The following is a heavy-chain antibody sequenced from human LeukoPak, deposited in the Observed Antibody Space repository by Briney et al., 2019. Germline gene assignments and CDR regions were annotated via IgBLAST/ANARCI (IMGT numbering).Heavy chain of an antibody. CDR3: ARKPGAVDY. CDR2: ISSSGSTI. D-gene: IGHD3-10*01. J-gene: IGHJ4*02. V-gene: IGHV3-48*03. CDR1: GFTFNNYW. Sequence: PGGSLRLSCAASGFTFNNYWMNWVRQAPGKGLEWISYISSSGSTIYYADSAKGRFTISRDNAKNSLYLQMNNLRAEDTAVYYCARKPGAVDYWGQGTLVTVSS.